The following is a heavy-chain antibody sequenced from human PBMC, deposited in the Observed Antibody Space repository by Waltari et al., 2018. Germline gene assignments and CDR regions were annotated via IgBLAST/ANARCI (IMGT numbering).Heavy chain of an antibody. V-gene: IGHV4-39*07. CDR3: AGYMTTETGGSGWSNNSFYFGMHL. J-gene: IGHJ6*02. D-gene: IGHD4-17*01. CDR1: GGSISTSNYY. CDR2: MYYTGNT. Sequence: LQLQESGPGLGKPSETLSLTCTVSGGSISTSNYYWGWFRQHHGQGLGWIGNMYYTGNTYYNPSLKIRVTISVDTSKNEFSLKLNSVTAADSAVYYCAGYMTTETGGSGWSNNSFYFGMHLWGQGITVTVSS.